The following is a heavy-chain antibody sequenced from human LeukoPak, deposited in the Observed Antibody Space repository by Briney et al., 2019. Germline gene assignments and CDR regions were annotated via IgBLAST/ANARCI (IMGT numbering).Heavy chain of an antibody. Sequence: GRSLRLSCAASGFSFSSNGMHWLRQAPGKGLEWVSIISYDGTNKYYADSVKGRFTISRDNSKNTLYLQMTGLRAEDTAVYYCARDPGPAMARGRAGFYYDYWGQGTLVTVSS. D-gene: IGHD3-10*01. CDR2: ISYDGTNK. J-gene: IGHJ4*02. V-gene: IGHV3-30*03. CDR1: GFSFSSNG. CDR3: ARDPGPAMARGRAGFYYDY.